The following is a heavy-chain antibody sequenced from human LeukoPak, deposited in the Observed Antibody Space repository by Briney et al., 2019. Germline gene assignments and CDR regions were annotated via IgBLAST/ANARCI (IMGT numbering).Heavy chain of an antibody. D-gene: IGHD3-3*01. V-gene: IGHV3-15*01. CDR1: GFTFSNAW. Sequence: GALRLSCAASGFTFSNAWVSWVRQAPGKGLEWVGRIKSKTDGGTTDYAAPVKGRFTISRDDSKNTLYLQMNSLKTEDTAVYYCTTEYYDFWSGYYTGISAFDIWGQGTMVTVSS. CDR3: TTEYYDFWSGYYTGISAFDI. CDR2: IKSKTDGGTT. J-gene: IGHJ3*02.